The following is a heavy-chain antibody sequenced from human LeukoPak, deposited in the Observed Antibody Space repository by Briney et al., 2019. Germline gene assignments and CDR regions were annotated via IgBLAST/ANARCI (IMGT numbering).Heavy chain of an antibody. CDR2: IIPIRGIA. CDR1: GGTFSSYA. CDR3: ARQGYYYDSSGYWRGAFDI. J-gene: IGHJ3*02. V-gene: IGHV1-69*04. Sequence: ASVKVSCKASGGTFSSYAISWVRQAPGQGLDWMGSIIPIRGIANYAQKFQGKVTITADKSTSTAYMELSSLRSEDTAVYYCARQGYYYDSSGYWRGAFDIWGQGTMVTVSS. D-gene: IGHD3-22*01.